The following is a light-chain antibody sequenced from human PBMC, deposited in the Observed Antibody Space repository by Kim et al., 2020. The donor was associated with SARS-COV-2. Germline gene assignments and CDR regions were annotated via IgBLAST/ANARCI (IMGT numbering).Light chain of an antibody. CDR1: SCGVGASNL. V-gene: IGLV2-8*01. CDR3: NSHAGSNTVL. CDR2: EVS. J-gene: IGLJ3*02. Sequence: QTIAITRSGNSCGVGASNLFAWYQQHQGKAPNLMFFEVSKRPSGGSDRFSGSKSGNTASLTVSGLQAEDEADYYCNSHAGSNTVLFGGGTQLTVL.